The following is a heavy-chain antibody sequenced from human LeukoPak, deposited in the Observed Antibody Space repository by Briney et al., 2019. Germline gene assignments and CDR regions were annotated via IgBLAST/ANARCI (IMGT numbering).Heavy chain of an antibody. D-gene: IGHD6-6*01. CDR2: IYHSGST. Sequence: SETLSLTCTVSGYSISSGYYWGWIRQPPGKGLEWIGSIYHSGSTYYNPSLKSRVTISVDTSKNQFSLKLSSVTAADTAVYYCAVEYSSSMGVRYFDYWGQGTLVTVSS. V-gene: IGHV4-38-2*02. CDR3: AVEYSSSMGVRYFDY. J-gene: IGHJ4*02. CDR1: GYSISSGYY.